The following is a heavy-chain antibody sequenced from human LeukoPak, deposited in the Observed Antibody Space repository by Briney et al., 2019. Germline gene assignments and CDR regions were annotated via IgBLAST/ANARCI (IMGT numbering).Heavy chain of an antibody. J-gene: IGHJ1*01. CDR3: AKDICGGDCYSFVAHFQH. D-gene: IGHD2-21*02. V-gene: IGHV3-23*01. Sequence: PGGSLRLSCAASGFTFSSYAMSWVREAPGKGLEWVSAISGSGGSTYYADSVKGRFTISRDNSKNTLYLQMNSLRAEDTAVYYCAKDICGGDCYSFVAHFQHWGQGTLVTVSS. CDR2: ISGSGGST. CDR1: GFTFSSYA.